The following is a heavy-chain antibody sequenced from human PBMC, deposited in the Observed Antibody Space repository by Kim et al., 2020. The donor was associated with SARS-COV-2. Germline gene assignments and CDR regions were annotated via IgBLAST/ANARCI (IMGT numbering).Heavy chain of an antibody. Sequence: PSETLSLTCAVYGGSFSGHSWTWIRQPPGKGLEWIGEITHSGSTKYNPSLKSRLTISIDLSKNQFSLTLTSVTAADTGLYYCTRGRVGVVPAPVLGLGPYYDYFILDVWGHGTTVTVSS. V-gene: IGHV4-34*01. J-gene: IGHJ6*02. CDR1: GGSFSGHS. CDR2: ITHSGST. D-gene: IGHD2-2*02. CDR3: TRGRVGVVPAPVLGLGPYYDYFILDV.